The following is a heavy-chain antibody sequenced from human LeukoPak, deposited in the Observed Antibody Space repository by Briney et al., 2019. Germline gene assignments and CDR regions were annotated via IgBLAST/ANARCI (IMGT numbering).Heavy chain of an antibody. D-gene: IGHD6-19*01. J-gene: IGHJ3*02. CDR1: GFTFRSYW. CDR2: INSDGSST. CDR3: ARESSGWYRDAFDI. V-gene: IGHV3-74*01. Sequence: GFLRLSCAASGFTFRSYWMHWVRQAPGKGLVWVSRINSDGSSTSNADSVKGRFTISRDNAKNTLDLQMNSLRAEDTAVYYCARESSGWYRDAFDIWGQGTMVTVSS.